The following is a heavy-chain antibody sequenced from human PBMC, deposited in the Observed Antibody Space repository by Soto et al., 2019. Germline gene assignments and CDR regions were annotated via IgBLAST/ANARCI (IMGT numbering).Heavy chain of an antibody. CDR3: ARASDIVVIRSYWYFDL. D-gene: IGHD2-15*01. J-gene: IGHJ2*01. CDR1: GGTFSSNA. CDR2: IIPIFGTA. Sequence: SVKVSCKDSGGTFSSNAISWVRQAPGQGLEWMGGIIPIFGTANYAQKFQGRVTITADESTSTAYMELSSLRSEDTAVYYCARASDIVVIRSYWYFDLWGRGTLVTVSS. V-gene: IGHV1-69*13.